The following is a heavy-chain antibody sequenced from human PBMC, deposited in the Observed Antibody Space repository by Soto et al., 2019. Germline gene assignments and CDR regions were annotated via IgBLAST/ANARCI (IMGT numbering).Heavy chain of an antibody. CDR3: ARGGSYDS. J-gene: IGHJ5*01. CDR2: ISGSGGST. D-gene: IGHD1-26*01. V-gene: IGHV3-23*01. Sequence: EVQLLESGGGLVQPGGSLRLSCAAPGFTLSSYGMSWVRQAPGKGLEWVSAISGSGGSTYYADSVKGRFTISRDNSKNTLYLQMNSLRVEDTAVYYCARGGSYDSWGQGTLVTVSS. CDR1: GFTLSSYG.